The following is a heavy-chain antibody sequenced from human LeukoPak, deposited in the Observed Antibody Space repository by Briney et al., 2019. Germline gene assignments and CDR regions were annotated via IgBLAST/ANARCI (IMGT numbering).Heavy chain of an antibody. J-gene: IGHJ3*02. CDR3: ARDFVMVYAPGDDAFDI. D-gene: IGHD2-8*01. V-gene: IGHV3-30*04. Sequence: PGRSLRLSCAASGFTFSSYAMHWVRQAPGKGLEWVAVISYDGSNKYYADSVKGRFTISRDNAKNSLYLQMNSLRAEDTAVYYCARDFVMVYAPGDDAFDIWGQGTMVTVSS. CDR1: GFTFSSYA. CDR2: ISYDGSNK.